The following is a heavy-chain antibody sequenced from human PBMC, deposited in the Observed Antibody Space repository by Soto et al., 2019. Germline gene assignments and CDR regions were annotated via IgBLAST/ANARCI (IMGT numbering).Heavy chain of an antibody. CDR1: GGSISSYY. CDR3: ARQLGGRILGPSPYYYGMDV. D-gene: IGHD2-15*01. V-gene: IGHV4-59*01. CDR2: IYYSGST. J-gene: IGHJ6*02. Sequence: QVQLQESGPGLVKPSETLSLTCTVSGGSISSYYWSWIRQPPGKGLEWIGYIYYSGSTNYNPYLKSRVTISVETSKNQFSLTLSTLTAADTAVYYCARQLGGRILGPSPYYYGMDVWGQGTTVTVSS.